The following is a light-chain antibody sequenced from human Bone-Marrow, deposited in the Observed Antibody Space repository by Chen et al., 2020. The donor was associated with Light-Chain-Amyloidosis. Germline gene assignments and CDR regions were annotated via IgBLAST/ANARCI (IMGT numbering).Light chain of an antibody. Sequence: QSVLTQPPSVSAAPGQKVTLSCSGSNSNIRINYVSRYQQLPGTSPKLLIYENNQRPSEIPDRFSGSKYGTSSTLGVAGVQTGDEADYYCATWDSSMTVWMFGGGTKLTVL. CDR3: ATWDSSMTVWM. J-gene: IGLJ3*02. CDR2: ENN. CDR1: NSNIRINY. V-gene: IGLV1-51*02.